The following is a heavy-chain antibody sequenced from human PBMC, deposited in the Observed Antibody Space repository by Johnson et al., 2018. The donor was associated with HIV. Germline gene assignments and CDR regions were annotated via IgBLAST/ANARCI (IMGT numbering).Heavy chain of an antibody. CDR1: GFTFSDYY. V-gene: IGHV3-23*04. Sequence: VQLVESGGGVVQPGGSLRLSCAASGFTFSDYYMSWIRQAPGKGLEWVSAISGSGGSTYYADSVKGRFTISRDNSKNTLYLQMNSLRAEDTAVYYCAKESKWESRTPHAFDIWGQGTMVTVSS. CDR3: AKESKWESRTPHAFDI. J-gene: IGHJ3*02. D-gene: IGHD1-26*01. CDR2: ISGSGGST.